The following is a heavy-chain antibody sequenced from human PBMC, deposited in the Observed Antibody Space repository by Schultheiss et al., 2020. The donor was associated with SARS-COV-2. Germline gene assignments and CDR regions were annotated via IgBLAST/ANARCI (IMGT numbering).Heavy chain of an antibody. V-gene: IGHV4-61*08. J-gene: IGHJ4*02. D-gene: IGHD3-22*01. CDR1: GGSISSGGYY. CDR2: IYYSGST. CDR3: ARLHFSYYDSSGYYIDY. Sequence: SQTLSLTCTVSGGSISSGGYYWSWIRQPPGKGLEWIGYIYYSGSTNYNPSLKSRVTISVDTSKNQFSLKLSSVTAADTAVYYCARLHFSYYDSSGYYIDYWGQGTLVTVSS.